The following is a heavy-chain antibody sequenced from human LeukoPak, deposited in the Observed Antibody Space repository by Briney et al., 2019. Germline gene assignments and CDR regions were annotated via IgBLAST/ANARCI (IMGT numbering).Heavy chain of an antibody. CDR2: INHSGST. Sequence: PSETLSLTCAVYGGSFSGYYWSWIRQPPGKGLEWIGEINHSGSTNYNPPLKSRVTISVDTSKNQFSLKLSSVTAADTAVYYCARMGSYGFYWGQGTLVTVSS. CDR1: GGSFSGYY. V-gene: IGHV4-34*01. CDR3: ARMGSYGFY. J-gene: IGHJ4*02. D-gene: IGHD5-18*01.